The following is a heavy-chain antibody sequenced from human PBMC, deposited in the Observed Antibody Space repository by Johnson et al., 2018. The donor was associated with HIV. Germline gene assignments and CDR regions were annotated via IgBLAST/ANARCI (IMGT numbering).Heavy chain of an antibody. CDR3: ARVTRYNWNSDAFDI. CDR1: GFTFDDYG. Sequence: VQLVESGGGVVRPGGSLRLSCAASGFTFDDYGMSWVRQVPGKGLEWVSGINWNGGSTGYADSVKGRFTISRDNAKNSLYLQMNSLRAGDTAVYYCARVTRYNWNSDAFDIWGQGTMVTVSS. V-gene: IGHV3-20*04. CDR2: INWNGGST. J-gene: IGHJ3*02. D-gene: IGHD1-1*01.